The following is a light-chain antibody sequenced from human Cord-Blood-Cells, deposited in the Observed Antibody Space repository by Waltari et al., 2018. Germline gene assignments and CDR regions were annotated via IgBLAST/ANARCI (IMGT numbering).Light chain of an antibody. CDR1: SSNIGSNT. V-gene: IGLV1-44*01. J-gene: IGLJ3*02. Sequence: QSVLTPPPSASGTPGQRVTISCSGSSSNIGSNTVNWYHQLQGTAPKLLIISNSQRPSGVPDRFSGAKSGTSASLAISGRQSEDEADYYCAAWDDSLNGWVFGGGTKLTVL. CDR3: AAWDDSLNGWV. CDR2: SNS.